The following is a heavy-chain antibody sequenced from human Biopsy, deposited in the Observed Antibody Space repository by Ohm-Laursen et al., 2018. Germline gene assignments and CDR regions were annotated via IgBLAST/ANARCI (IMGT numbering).Heavy chain of an antibody. V-gene: IGHV4-31*03. CDR2: IFYSANT. CDR3: ARDYDTSGYYYVS. CDR1: GVSINGGRYY. Sequence: TLSLTCTVSGVSINGGRYYWNWIRHHPGKGLEWIGNIFYSANTYYNLSLKSRVNISVDTSKNQFSLKLNSVTAADTAVYYCARDYDTSGYYYVSWGQGTLVTVSS. J-gene: IGHJ5*02. D-gene: IGHD3-22*01.